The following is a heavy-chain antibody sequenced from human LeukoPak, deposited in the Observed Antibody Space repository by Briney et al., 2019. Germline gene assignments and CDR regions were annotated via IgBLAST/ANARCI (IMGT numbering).Heavy chain of an antibody. CDR3: ATDPGVY. CDR1: GGSISSYS. V-gene: IGHV4-59*01. J-gene: IGHJ4*02. CDR2: IYYSGST. Sequence: SETLSLTCTVSGGSISSYSWSWIRQPPGKGLEWIGYIYYSGSTNYNPSLKSRVTIAVDTSKNQFSLKLGSVTAADTAVYYCATDPGVYWGQGTLVTVSS.